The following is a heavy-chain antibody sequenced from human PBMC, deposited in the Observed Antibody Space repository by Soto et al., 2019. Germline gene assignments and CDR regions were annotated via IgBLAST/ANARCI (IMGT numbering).Heavy chain of an antibody. D-gene: IGHD3-16*01. CDR1: GYTFTNYA. CDR2: INAGNGNT. V-gene: IGHV1-3*01. J-gene: IGHJ2*01. CDR3: ARGGSLYWYFDL. Sequence: QVQLVQSGAEVKKPGASVKVSCKASGYTFTNYAMHWVRQAPGQRLEWRGWINAGNGNTKYSQKFQGRVTITRDTSASTAYMALSSLRSEGTAVYYCARGGSLYWYFDLWVRGTLVTASS.